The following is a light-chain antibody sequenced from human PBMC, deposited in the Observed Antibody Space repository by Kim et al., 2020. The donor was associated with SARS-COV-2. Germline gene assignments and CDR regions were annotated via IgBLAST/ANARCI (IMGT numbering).Light chain of an antibody. Sequence: PGGTVPLPCGFNSGSVSTNHYPSWYQQTPGQTPRPLIYNTNTRSSGVPDRFSGSILGNKAALTITGAQADDESDYYCVLYMSGLWVFGGGTTLTVL. CDR1: SGSVSTNHY. CDR2: NTN. CDR3: VLYMSGLWV. V-gene: IGLV8-61*01. J-gene: IGLJ3*02.